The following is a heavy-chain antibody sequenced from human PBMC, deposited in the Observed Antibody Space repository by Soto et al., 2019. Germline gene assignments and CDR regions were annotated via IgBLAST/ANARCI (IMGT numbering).Heavy chain of an antibody. V-gene: IGHV4-59*01. Sequence: PSETLSLTCTVSGGYISSYYLSWIRQPPGKGLEWIGYIYYTGLSNSNPSLNSRVTMSVDTSKNQFSLKLSSVTAADTAVYYCASHSSHWPFFDFWGQGTLVTVSS. D-gene: IGHD6-13*01. CDR1: GGYISSYY. CDR3: ASHSSHWPFFDF. CDR2: IYYTGLS. J-gene: IGHJ4*02.